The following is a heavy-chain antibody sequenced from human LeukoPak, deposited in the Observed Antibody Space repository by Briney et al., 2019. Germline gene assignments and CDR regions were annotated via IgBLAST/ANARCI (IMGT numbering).Heavy chain of an antibody. J-gene: IGHJ6*02. V-gene: IGHV3-13*01. CDR2: VGTNHDT. Sequence: PGGSLRLSCVASGFSVSTFDMYWVRQAAGGGLEWVAAVGTNHDTLYLGSVKGRFTISRENAKNPLSLEMSYLTVEDTAVYYCTREWRGIASHYSGMDVWGQGTAVIVSS. D-gene: IGHD3-16*02. CDR3: TREWRGIASHYSGMDV. CDR1: GFSVSTFD.